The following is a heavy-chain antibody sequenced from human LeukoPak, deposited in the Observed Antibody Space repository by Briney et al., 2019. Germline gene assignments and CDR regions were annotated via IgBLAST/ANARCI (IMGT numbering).Heavy chain of an antibody. CDR3: AKLMGALTRLSSFDY. J-gene: IGHJ4*02. V-gene: IGHV3-23*01. Sequence: GASLRLSFASSGFTFSSYAMSWGRQAPGKGHELVSAISGSGGSTYYADSVKGRFTISRDNSKNTLYLQMNSLRAEDTAVYYCAKLMGALTRLSSFDYWGQGTLVTVSS. D-gene: IGHD1-26*01. CDR2: ISGSGGST. CDR1: GFTFSSYA.